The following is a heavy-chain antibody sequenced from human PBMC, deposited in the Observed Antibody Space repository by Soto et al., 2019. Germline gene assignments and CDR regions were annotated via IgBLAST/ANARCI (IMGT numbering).Heavy chain of an antibody. CDR3: ARQYPSSSRHFDH. CDR2: ISAGSSNI. D-gene: IGHD6-6*01. J-gene: IGHJ4*02. Sequence: EVELVESGGGLVKPGGSLKLSCAASGFTFRTYNMTWVRQAPGKGLEWVSSISAGSSNIYYAPSVKGRFTISRDNAKNLLYLQINSLRAEDTAVYYCARQYPSSSRHFDHWGQGTLVIVSS. V-gene: IGHV3-21*01. CDR1: GFTFRTYN.